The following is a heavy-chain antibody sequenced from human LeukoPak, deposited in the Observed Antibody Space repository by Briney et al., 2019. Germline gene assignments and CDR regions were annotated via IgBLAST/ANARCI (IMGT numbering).Heavy chain of an antibody. Sequence: PSETLSLTCVVSGGSISSSTYYWGWIRQPPGKGLESIGYIYYRGTTYYNPSLKSRVTISVDTSKNQFSLKLSSVTAADTAVYYCARPRGGIDLWGRGTLVTVSS. CDR2: IYYRGTT. D-gene: IGHD3-16*01. J-gene: IGHJ2*01. CDR3: ARPRGGIDL. V-gene: IGHV4-39*07. CDR1: GGSISSSTYY.